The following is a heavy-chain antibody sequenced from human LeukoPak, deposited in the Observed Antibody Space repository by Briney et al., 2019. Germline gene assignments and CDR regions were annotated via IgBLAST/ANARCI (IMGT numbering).Heavy chain of an antibody. Sequence: GGSLRLSCGASGFTFSSYSMNCVRQAPGKGPEWASSISSSSSYIYYADSVKGRFTVSRDNAKNSLYLQMNSLRAEDTAVYYCAREEGTDCGGDCYSGYWGQGTLVTVSS. CDR1: GFTFSSYS. J-gene: IGHJ4*02. V-gene: IGHV3-21*01. D-gene: IGHD2-21*02. CDR3: AREEGTDCGGDCYSGY. CDR2: ISSSSSYI.